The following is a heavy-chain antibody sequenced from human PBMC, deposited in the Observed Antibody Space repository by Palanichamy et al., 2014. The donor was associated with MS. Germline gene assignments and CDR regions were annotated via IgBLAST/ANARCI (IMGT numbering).Heavy chain of an antibody. D-gene: IGHD3-10*01. Sequence: EVQLVESGGGLVQPGGSLRLSCAASGFTVSSNYMSWVRQAPGKGLEWVSVIYSGGSTYYADSVKGRFTISRDNSKNTLYLQMNSLRAEDTAVYYCANTYYYGSGPRNAFDIWGQGTMVTVSS. CDR1: GFTVSSNY. J-gene: IGHJ3*02. CDR3: ANTYYYGSGPRNAFDI. V-gene: IGHV3-66*01. CDR2: IYSGGST.